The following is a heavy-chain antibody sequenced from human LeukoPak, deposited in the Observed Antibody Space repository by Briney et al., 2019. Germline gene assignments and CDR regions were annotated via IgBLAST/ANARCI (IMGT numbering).Heavy chain of an antibody. V-gene: IGHV3-7*01. D-gene: IGHD4/OR15-4a*01. Sequence: GGSVRLSCVASGFDFSNYYMSWVRQAPGKGLEWLANIKYDGTYTYYVDSVKGRFTISRDNAKNSLYLQMSSLRAEDTAVYYCTRDDGATVATYRFDFWGQGTLVTVS. CDR1: GFDFSNYY. CDR3: TRDDGATVATYRFDF. J-gene: IGHJ4*02. CDR2: IKYDGTYT.